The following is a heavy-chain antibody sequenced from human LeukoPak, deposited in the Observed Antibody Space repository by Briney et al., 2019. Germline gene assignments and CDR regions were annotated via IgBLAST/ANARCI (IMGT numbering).Heavy chain of an antibody. CDR1: GGSISSSSYY. Sequence: SETLSLTCTVSGGSISSSSYYWGWIRQPPGKGLEWIGSIYYSGSTYYNPSLKSRVTISVDTSKNQFSLKLYPVTAADTAVYYCARETLDDISDYWGQGTLVTVSS. V-gene: IGHV4-39*07. D-gene: IGHD3-9*01. J-gene: IGHJ4*02. CDR3: ARETLDDISDY. CDR2: IYYSGST.